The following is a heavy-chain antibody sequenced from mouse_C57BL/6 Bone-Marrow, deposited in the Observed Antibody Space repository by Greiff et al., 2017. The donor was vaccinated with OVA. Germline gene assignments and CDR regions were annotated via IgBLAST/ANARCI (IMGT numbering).Heavy chain of an antibody. J-gene: IGHJ2*01. Sequence: EVQLMESGGGLVKPGGSLKLSCAASGFTFSSYTMSWVRQTPEKRLEWVATISGGGGNTYYPDSVKGRFTISRDNAKNTLYLQMSSLRSEDTALYYCARQLLWLDYWGQGTTLTVSS. V-gene: IGHV5-9*01. CDR2: ISGGGGNT. D-gene: IGHD2-1*01. CDR1: GFTFSSYT. CDR3: ARQLLWLDY.